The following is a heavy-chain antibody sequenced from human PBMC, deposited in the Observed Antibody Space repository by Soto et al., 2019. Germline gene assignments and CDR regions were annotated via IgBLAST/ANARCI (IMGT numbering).Heavy chain of an antibody. D-gene: IGHD2-21*01. V-gene: IGHV2-26*01. J-gene: IGHJ4*02. Sequence: QVTLKESGPVLVNPTETLPLTCTVSGFSLSNARMGVIWISQPPGKALEWLAHIFSNDEKSYSTPLKSRLTISKDTSKSQVVLTMTNMDPVDTATYYCARTPRRDCYNYRGTEFDYWGQGTLVTVSS. CDR3: ARTPRRDCYNYRGTEFDY. CDR1: GFSLSNARMG. CDR2: IFSNDEK.